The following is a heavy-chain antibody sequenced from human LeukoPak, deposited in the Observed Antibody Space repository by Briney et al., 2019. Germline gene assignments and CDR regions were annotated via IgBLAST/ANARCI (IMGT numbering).Heavy chain of an antibody. CDR3: ARARSVLVIAARPGWFDP. V-gene: IGHV4-34*01. Sequence: SSETLSLTCAVYGGSFSGYYWGWIRQPPGKGLEWIGEINHSGSTNYNPSLKSRVTISVDTSKNQFSLKLSSVTAADTAVYYCARARSVLVIAARPGWFDPWGQGTLVTVSS. CDR2: INHSGST. D-gene: IGHD6-6*01. CDR1: GGSFSGYY. J-gene: IGHJ5*02.